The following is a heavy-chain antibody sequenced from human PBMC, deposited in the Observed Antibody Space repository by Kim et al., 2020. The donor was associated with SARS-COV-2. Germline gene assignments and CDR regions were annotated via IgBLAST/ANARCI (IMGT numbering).Heavy chain of an antibody. CDR3: TRMNWDPCLFEDF. Sequence: SVKVSCKAFGGTFSSYAISWVRQAPGQGLEWMGRIIPVIGITNYAQKFQGRVTITADKSTSTTYMELSSLRSEDTAVYYCTRMNWDPCLFEDFWGQGTLVTVAS. CDR2: IIPVIGIT. V-gene: IGHV1-69*04. J-gene: IGHJ4*02. CDR1: GGTFSSYA. D-gene: IGHD7-27*01.